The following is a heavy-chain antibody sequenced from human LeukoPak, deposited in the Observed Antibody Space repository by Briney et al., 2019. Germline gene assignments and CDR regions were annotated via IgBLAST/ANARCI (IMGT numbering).Heavy chain of an antibody. CDR1: GFTFSSYA. D-gene: IGHD5-18*01. V-gene: IGHV3-23*01. CDR2: ISGSGGST. CDR3: AKDQADTAMVTGIDY. J-gene: IGHJ4*02. Sequence: GGSLRLSCAASGFTFSSYAMSWVRQAPGKGLEWVSAISGSGGSTYYADSVKSRFTISRDNSKNTLYLQMNSLRAEDTAVYYCAKDQADTAMVTGIDYWGQGTLVTVSS.